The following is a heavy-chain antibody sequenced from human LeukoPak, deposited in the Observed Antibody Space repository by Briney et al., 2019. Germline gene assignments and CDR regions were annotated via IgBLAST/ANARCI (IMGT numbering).Heavy chain of an antibody. D-gene: IGHD2-2*01. CDR3: ARVKESAPVAAAIPYFFDR. CDR2: ISAYNGNT. Sequence: ASVKVSCKASGYTFTSYGISWVRQAPGQGLEWMGWISAYNGNTNYAQKLQGRVTMTTDTSTSTAYMELRSLRSDDTAVYYCARVKESAPVAAAIPYFFDRWGQGTLVTVSS. CDR1: GYTFTSYG. J-gene: IGHJ4*02. V-gene: IGHV1-18*01.